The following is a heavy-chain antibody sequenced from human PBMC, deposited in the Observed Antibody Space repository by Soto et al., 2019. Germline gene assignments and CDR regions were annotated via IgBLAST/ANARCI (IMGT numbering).Heavy chain of an antibody. Sequence: PSETLSLTCTVSGDSITSSKHYWSWIRQHPGKGLEWIGYIYYSGSTYYNPSLKNRVTISVDTSKNQFSLKLSSVTAADTAVYYCAREGWLHNFDYWGQGTLVTVSS. CDR3: AREGWLHNFDY. D-gene: IGHD5-12*01. V-gene: IGHV4-31*03. CDR2: IYYSGST. CDR1: GDSITSSKHY. J-gene: IGHJ4*02.